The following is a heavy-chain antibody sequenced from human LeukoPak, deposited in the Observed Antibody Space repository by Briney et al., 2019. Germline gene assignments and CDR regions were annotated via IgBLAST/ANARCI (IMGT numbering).Heavy chain of an antibody. Sequence: SETLSLTCAVSGYSISSSNWWGWIRPPPGKGLEWIGYIYYSGSTYYNPSLKSRVTMSGDTSKNQFSLNLSSVTAVDTAVYYCARTVAAPFDSFDIWGQGTMVTVSS. CDR1: GYSISSSNW. CDR3: ARTVAAPFDSFDI. CDR2: IYYSGST. V-gene: IGHV4-28*01. J-gene: IGHJ3*02.